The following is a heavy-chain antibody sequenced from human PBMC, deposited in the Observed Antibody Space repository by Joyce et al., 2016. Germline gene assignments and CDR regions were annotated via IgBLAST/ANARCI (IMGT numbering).Heavy chain of an antibody. V-gene: IGHV3-15*01. CDR1: GFSFRNAL. CDR2: VKSKIQGGTT. D-gene: IGHD2-2*01. CDR3: VTGLCIGTACHWDDAFDV. Sequence: EVQLVESGGGLVKPGGCLRLSCAASGFSFRNALVTWVCKGTGKGLVWFGRVKSKIQGGTTDYAAPVKGRFTISRDDSRDTAYLQMNSLKSEDTGVYFCVTGLCIGTACHWDDAFDVWGQGTMVTVSS. J-gene: IGHJ3*01.